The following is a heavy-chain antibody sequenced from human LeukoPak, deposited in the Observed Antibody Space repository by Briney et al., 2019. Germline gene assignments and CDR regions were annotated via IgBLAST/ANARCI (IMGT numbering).Heavy chain of an antibody. CDR1: GDSLSSYY. D-gene: IGHD3-22*01. Sequence: SESLSLTCTVSGDSLSSYYRSWVPEPAGKGREGIGRIYTSGITNFTPSLTSRVTMSVDTSKNQFSLKLSSVTAADTAVYYCARDLHYYDSSGYYHSDAFDIWGQGTMVTVSS. CDR3: ARDLHYYDSSGYYHSDAFDI. V-gene: IGHV4-4*07. CDR2: IYTSGIT. J-gene: IGHJ3*02.